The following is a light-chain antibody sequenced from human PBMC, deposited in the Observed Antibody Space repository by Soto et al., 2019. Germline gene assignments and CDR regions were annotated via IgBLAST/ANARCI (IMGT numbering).Light chain of an antibody. V-gene: IGKV1-5*03. CDR2: KAS. Sequence: DIRMTQSPSPLSGSVEDRATITCRASQTISSWLAWYQQKPGKAPKLLIYKASTLKSGVPSRFSGSGSGTEFTLTISSLQSEDFAVYYCQQYNNWRKTFGQGTKVHIK. CDR3: QQYNNWRKT. CDR1: QTISSW. J-gene: IGKJ1*01.